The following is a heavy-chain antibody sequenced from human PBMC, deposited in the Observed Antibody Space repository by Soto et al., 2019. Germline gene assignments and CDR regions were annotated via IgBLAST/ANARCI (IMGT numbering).Heavy chain of an antibody. CDR3: AISASDHCSTISCPPGN. Sequence: SETLSLTCTVSGGSISSYYWSWIRQPPGKGLEWIGYIHYSGSTNYKPSLKSRVTISVDTSKNQISLKLSSVTAADTAVYYCAISASDHCSTISCPPGNGGREPLVTVPS. J-gene: IGHJ4*02. V-gene: IGHV4-59*01. CDR2: IHYSGST. CDR1: GGSISSYY. D-gene: IGHD2-2*01.